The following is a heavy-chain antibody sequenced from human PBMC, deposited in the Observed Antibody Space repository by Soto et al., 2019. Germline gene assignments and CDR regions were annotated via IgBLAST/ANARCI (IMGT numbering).Heavy chain of an antibody. CDR2: ISAYNGNT. D-gene: IGHD3-22*01. CDR1: GYTFTSYG. V-gene: IGHV1-18*01. Sequence: QVQLVQSGAEVKKPGASVKVSCKASGYTFTSYGISWVRQAPGQGLEWMGWISAYNGNTTYAQKIQGRVTMTTDTSTSTALMELMCLRFDGTAVDYCERSVDYYDGSCYYPHEYLQHWGQGMVVTV. J-gene: IGHJ1*01. CDR3: ERSVDYYDGSCYYPHEYLQH.